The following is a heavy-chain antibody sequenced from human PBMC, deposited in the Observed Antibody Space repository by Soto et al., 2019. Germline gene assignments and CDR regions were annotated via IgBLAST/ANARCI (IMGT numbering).Heavy chain of an antibody. D-gene: IGHD3-10*01. J-gene: IGHJ4*02. CDR1: GFTFSSYS. Sequence: PGGSLRLSCAASGFTFSSYSMNWVRQAPGKGLEWVSSISSSSSYIYYADSVKGRFTISRDNAKNSLYLQMNSLRAEDTAVYYCARDIGGSGSYFTFDYWGQETLVTVSS. V-gene: IGHV3-21*01. CDR3: ARDIGGSGSYFTFDY. CDR2: ISSSSSYI.